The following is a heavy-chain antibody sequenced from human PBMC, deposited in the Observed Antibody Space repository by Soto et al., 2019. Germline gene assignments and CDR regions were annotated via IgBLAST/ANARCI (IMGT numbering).Heavy chain of an antibody. Sequence: GGSLRLSCAASGFTFSSYAISWVRQAPGKGLEWVSAISGSGGSTYYADSVKGRFTISRDNSKNTLYLQMNSLRAEDTAVYYCANQLAYCGGDCLFISSDYYYYGMDVWGQGTTVTVSS. CDR2: ISGSGGST. D-gene: IGHD2-21*02. J-gene: IGHJ6*02. CDR1: GFTFSSYA. CDR3: ANQLAYCGGDCLFISSDYYYYGMDV. V-gene: IGHV3-23*01.